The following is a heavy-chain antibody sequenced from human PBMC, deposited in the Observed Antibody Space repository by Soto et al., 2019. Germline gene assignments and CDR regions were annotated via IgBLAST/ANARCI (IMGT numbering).Heavy chain of an antibody. CDR1: LFIVSANY. Sequence: EVRLVQSGGGLVQPGGSLRLSCAASLFIVSANYMSWVRQAPGKGLEWVSLIYSGGGTDYAESVKGRFTISIDNSKNTLYLQMNSLKAEDTGIYYCATRMTTAPYWGQGTVVTVSS. J-gene: IGHJ4*02. CDR2: IYSGGGT. V-gene: IGHV3-66*01. CDR3: ATRMTTAPY. D-gene: IGHD4-17*01.